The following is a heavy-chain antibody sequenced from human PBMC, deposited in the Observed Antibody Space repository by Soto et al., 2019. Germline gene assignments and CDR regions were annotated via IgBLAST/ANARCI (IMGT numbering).Heavy chain of an antibody. D-gene: IGHD2-8*01. CDR3: AKATSTGVGSFDI. V-gene: IGHV3-23*01. CDR1: GFICSSYD. CDR2: ILVDGRT. Sequence: PGGSLRLSCAASGFICSSYDMSWVRQAPGKGLEWVSTILVDGRTFYVDSVKGRFTISRDNSKNTVYLQMNSLTAGDTALNYCAKATSTGVGSFDICGQGTMVTVSS. J-gene: IGHJ3*02.